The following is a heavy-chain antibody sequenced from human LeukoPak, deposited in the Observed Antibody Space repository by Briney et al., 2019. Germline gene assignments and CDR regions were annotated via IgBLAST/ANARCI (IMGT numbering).Heavy chain of an antibody. J-gene: IGHJ3*02. CDR3: ARVLIVGATGDAFDI. V-gene: IGHV3-7*01. Sequence: GGSLRLSCAASGFTFTTYWMSWVRQAPGKGLEWVANIKQDGTEKYYVDSVKGRFTIPRDNAKNSLYLQMNSLRAEDTAVYYCARVLIVGATGDAFDIWGQGTMVTVSS. D-gene: IGHD1-26*01. CDR2: IKQDGTEK. CDR1: GFTFTTYW.